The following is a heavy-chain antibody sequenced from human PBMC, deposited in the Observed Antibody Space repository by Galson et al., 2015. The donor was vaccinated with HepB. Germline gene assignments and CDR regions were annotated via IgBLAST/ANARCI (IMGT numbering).Heavy chain of an antibody. CDR1: GGTFSSYT. J-gene: IGHJ3*02. D-gene: IGHD2-2*01. CDR2: IIPILGIA. Sequence: SVKVSCKASGGTFSSYTISWVRQAPGQGLEWMGRIIPILGIANYAQKFQGRVTITADKSTSTAYMELSSLRSEDTAVYYCARGPGVVVVPAATPGEAFDIWGQGTMVTVSS. CDR3: ARGPGVVVVPAATPGEAFDI. V-gene: IGHV1-69*02.